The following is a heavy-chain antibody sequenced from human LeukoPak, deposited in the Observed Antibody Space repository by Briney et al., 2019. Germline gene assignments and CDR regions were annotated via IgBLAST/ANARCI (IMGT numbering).Heavy chain of an antibody. CDR3: ARRRAPVSRISSFDM. Sequence: PGGSLRLSCAASGFTFCIYAMSWVGQAPGKGLEGVSTIVVSGGSTYYADSVKGRFTISRENSNKPLYLQMSSLGGDDQTHYLLARRRAPVSRISSFDMWGQGTMDSVSS. V-gene: IGHV3-23*01. CDR1: GFTFCIYA. D-gene: IGHD5/OR15-5a*01. CDR2: IVVSGGST. J-gene: IGHJ3*02.